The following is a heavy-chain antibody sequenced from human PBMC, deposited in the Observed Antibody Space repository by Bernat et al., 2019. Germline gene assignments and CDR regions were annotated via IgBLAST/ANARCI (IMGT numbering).Heavy chain of an antibody. V-gene: IGHV3-49*03. CDR1: GFTFGDYA. Sequence: EVQLVESGGGLVQPGRSLRLSCTASGFTFGDYAMSWFRQAPGKGLEWVGFIRSKAYGGTTEYAATVKGRFTISSDDSKSIAYLPMNSLKTEDTAVYYCTRVPYSGYDWGFDYWGQGTLVTVSS. CDR2: IRSKAYGGTT. J-gene: IGHJ4*02. D-gene: IGHD5-12*01. CDR3: TRVPYSGYDWGFDY.